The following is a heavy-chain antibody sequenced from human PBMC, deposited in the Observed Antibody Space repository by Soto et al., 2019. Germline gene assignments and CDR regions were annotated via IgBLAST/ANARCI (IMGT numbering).Heavy chain of an antibody. CDR1: GGSISLNY. CDR2: VYNSGST. J-gene: IGHJ4*02. D-gene: IGHD1-1*01. Sequence: PSETLSLTCTVSGGSISLNYWTWIRQPPGKGLEWIGSVYNSGSTNYNPSLKSRVTISVDTSKNQFSLRLSSVTAADTAVYYCARARESYNWNDVGHWGQGTLVTVSS. V-gene: IGHV4-59*01. CDR3: ARARESYNWNDVGH.